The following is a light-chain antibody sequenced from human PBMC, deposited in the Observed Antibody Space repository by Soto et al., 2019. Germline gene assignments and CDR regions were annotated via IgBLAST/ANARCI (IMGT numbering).Light chain of an antibody. J-gene: IGKJ4*01. V-gene: IGKV3D-20*02. CDR2: GAS. CDR1: QSVSSSY. CDR3: QQRSNWPLT. Sequence: EIVLTQSPGPLSLSPGERATLSCRSSQSVSSSYLAWYQQKPGQAPRLLIYGASARATGIPARFSGSGSGTEFTLTISSLEPEDVAVYYCQQRSNWPLTLGGGTKVDIK.